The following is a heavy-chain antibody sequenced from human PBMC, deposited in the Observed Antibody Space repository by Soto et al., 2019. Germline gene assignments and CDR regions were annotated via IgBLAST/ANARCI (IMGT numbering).Heavy chain of an antibody. Sequence: EVELVESGGGLVQPGGSLRLSCAASGFTFSNYWRHWFRQDPGKGLVWVSSIRSDGSATQYEDSVKGRFTVSRDNAKNTLYLQMNRLRDEDTAVYYCAQDLSWGQSDYWGQGTLVIVSS. CDR1: GFTFSNYW. D-gene: IGHD3-16*01. CDR3: AQDLSWGQSDY. J-gene: IGHJ4*02. CDR2: IRSDGSAT. V-gene: IGHV3-74*01.